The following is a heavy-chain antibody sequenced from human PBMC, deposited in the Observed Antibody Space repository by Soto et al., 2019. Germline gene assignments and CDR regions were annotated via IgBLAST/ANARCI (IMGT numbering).Heavy chain of an antibody. V-gene: IGHV3-33*01. Sequence: PGGSLRLSCAASGFTFSSYGMHWVRQAPGKGLEWVAVIWYDGSNKYYADSVKGRFTISRDNSKNTLYLQMNSLRAEDTAVYYCARGETRGSYFSYYYGMDVWGQGTLVTVSS. CDR1: GFTFSSYG. CDR3: ARGETRGSYFSYYYGMDV. CDR2: IWYDGSNK. D-gene: IGHD1-26*01. J-gene: IGHJ6*02.